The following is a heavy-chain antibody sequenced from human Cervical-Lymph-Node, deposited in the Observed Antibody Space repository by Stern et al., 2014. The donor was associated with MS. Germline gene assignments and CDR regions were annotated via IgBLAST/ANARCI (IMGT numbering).Heavy chain of an antibody. J-gene: IGHJ6*02. CDR3: SYILNGVDV. Sequence: QVPLKESGPTLVKPTQTLTLTCTFSGFSLSRSGVGVGWVRQPPGKAPEWLALVYWDDDKRYSPSLKSRLTITKDTSKNQVVLTMTDMDPVDTGTYYCSYILNGVDVWGQGTTVTVSS. CDR1: GFSLSRSGVG. CDR2: VYWDDDK. V-gene: IGHV2-5*02.